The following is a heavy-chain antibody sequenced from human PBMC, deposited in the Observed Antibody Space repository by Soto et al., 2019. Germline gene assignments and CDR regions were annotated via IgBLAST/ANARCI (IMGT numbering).Heavy chain of an antibody. D-gene: IGHD3-16*01. Sequence: GASVKVSCKASGGTFSSYAISWVRQAPGQGLEWMGGIIPIFGTANYAQKFQGRVTITADESTSTAYMELSSLRSEDTAVYYCARGGWGEGDYLSAYYYGMDVWGQGTTVTVSS. J-gene: IGHJ6*02. V-gene: IGHV1-69*13. CDR2: IIPIFGTA. CDR3: ARGGWGEGDYLSAYYYGMDV. CDR1: GGTFSSYA.